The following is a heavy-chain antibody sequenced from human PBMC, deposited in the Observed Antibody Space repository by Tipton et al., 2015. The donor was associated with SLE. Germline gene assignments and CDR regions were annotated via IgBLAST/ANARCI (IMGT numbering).Heavy chain of an antibody. CDR2: INYSGST. V-gene: IGHV4-59*01. CDR1: GGSIGSSY. CDR3: ARGLSQDN. J-gene: IGHJ4*02. Sequence: LRLSCTVSGGSIGSSYWCWIRQSPGKGLEWIGYINYSGSTNYNPSLKSRVTISVDTSKNQFSLMLTSVTAADTAVYYCARGLSQDNWGQGTLVTVAS.